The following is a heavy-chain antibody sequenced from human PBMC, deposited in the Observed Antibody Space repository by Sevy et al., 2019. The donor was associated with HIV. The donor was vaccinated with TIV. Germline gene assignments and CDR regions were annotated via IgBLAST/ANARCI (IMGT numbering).Heavy chain of an antibody. V-gene: IGHV3-66*01. CDR3: AGWSSAWTLFDY. CDR1: GFTVSRNY. J-gene: IGHJ4*02. D-gene: IGHD6-19*01. Sequence: GGSLRLSCAASGFTVSRNYMSWVRQAPGKGLEWVSVIYSDGKTFYADSVQDRFTISRDNSKNTLYLQMNSLRAEDTAVYYCAGWSSAWTLFDYWGQGTLVTASS. CDR2: IYSDGKT.